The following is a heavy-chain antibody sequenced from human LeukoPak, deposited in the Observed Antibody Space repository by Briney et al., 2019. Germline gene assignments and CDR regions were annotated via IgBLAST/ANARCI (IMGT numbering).Heavy chain of an antibody. CDR1: GFSFSDYY. V-gene: IGHV3-11*06. CDR3: ARFELDSGGYATNFDS. J-gene: IGHJ4*02. D-gene: IGHD3-22*01. Sequence: GGSLRLSCVVSGFSFSDYYMNWIRQTPGKGLEWLSYISGSSSHTLYADSVKGRFTISRDNAKNSLYLQMSSLRAEDTAVYYCARFELDSGGYATNFDSWGQGTQVTVSS. CDR2: ISGSSSHT.